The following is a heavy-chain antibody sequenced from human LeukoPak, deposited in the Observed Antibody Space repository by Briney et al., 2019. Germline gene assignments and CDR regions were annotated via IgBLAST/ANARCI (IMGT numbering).Heavy chain of an antibody. CDR2: IKSDGSEI. CDR3: AKEGGLFSGSYYAY. J-gene: IGHJ4*02. D-gene: IGHD1-26*01. Sequence: GGSLRLSCAASGFTFSSHWMHWVRQVPGKGLVWVSRIKSDGSEINYADSVEGRFTISRDNSKNTLYLQMNSLRAEDTAVYYCAKEGGLFSGSYYAYWGQGTLVTVSS. V-gene: IGHV3-74*01. CDR1: GFTFSSHW.